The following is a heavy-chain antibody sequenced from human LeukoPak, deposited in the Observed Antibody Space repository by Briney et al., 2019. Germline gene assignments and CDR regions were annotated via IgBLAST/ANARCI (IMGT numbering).Heavy chain of an antibody. D-gene: IGHD3-3*01. CDR2: IYTSGST. CDR1: GGSISSGSYY. V-gene: IGHV4-61*02. J-gene: IGHJ6*03. Sequence: SQTLSLTCTVSGGSISSGSYYWRWIRQPAGKGLEWIGRIYTSGSTNYNPPLKSRVTISVDTSRNQFSLKLSSVTAADTAVYYCASGSITIFGVVNAQYYYYYYMDVWGKGTTVTVSS. CDR3: ASGSITIFGVVNAQYYYYYYMDV.